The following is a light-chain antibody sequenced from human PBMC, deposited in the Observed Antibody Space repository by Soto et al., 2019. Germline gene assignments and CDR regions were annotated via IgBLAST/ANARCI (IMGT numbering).Light chain of an antibody. CDR3: QQYYSSPHT. V-gene: IGKV1-8*01. Sequence: IRMTQSPSSFSASTGDRATITCRASQGISSNLAWYQQKPGKAPKLLIYAASTLQSGVPSRFSGSGSGTDFTLTISRLESEDFATYYCQQYYSSPHTFGQGTKLEIK. CDR2: AAS. J-gene: IGKJ2*01. CDR1: QGISSN.